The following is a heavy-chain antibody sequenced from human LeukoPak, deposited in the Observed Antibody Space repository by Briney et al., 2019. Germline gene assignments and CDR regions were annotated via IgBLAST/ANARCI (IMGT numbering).Heavy chain of an antibody. CDR2: VSGSGGHT. V-gene: IGHV3-23*01. CDR1: GFTFSSYA. J-gene: IGHJ4*02. CDR3: AKVRRRDSKSPGDARVDY. Sequence: PGGSLRLSCAPSGFTFSSYAMAWVRQAQGEGLEWVSGVSGSGGHTDYSDSVRGRFTISRDNSDNTVNLQLNSLRAEDTALYYCAKVRRRDSKSPGDARVDYWGQGTLVTVSS.